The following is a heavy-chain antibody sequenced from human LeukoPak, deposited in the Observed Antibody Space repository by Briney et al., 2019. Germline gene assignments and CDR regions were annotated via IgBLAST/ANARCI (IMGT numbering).Heavy chain of an antibody. CDR2: IIPIFGTA. CDR1: GYTFTSYG. D-gene: IGHD6-6*01. CDR3: ASCGIAALTPFDY. V-gene: IGHV1-69*06. Sequence: SVKVSCKASGYTFTSYGISWVRQAPGQGLEWMGGIIPIFGTANYAQKFQGRVTITADKSTSTAYMELSSLRSEDTAVYYCASCGIAALTPFDYWGQGTLVTVSS. J-gene: IGHJ4*02.